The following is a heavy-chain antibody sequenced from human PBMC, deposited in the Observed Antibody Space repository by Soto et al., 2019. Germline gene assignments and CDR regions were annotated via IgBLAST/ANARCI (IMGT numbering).Heavy chain of an antibody. J-gene: IGHJ4*02. CDR2: ISSNGGST. D-gene: IGHD5-12*01. V-gene: IGHV3-64*01. CDR1: GFTFSSYA. CDR3: ARRGYSGYEIDY. Sequence: EVQLVESGGGMVQPGGSLRLSCAASGFTFSSYAMHWVRQAPEKGLEYVSDISSNGGSTYYANSVKGRFTISRDNSKNTLYLQMGSLRAEDMAVYYCARRGYSGYEIDYWGQGTLVTVSS.